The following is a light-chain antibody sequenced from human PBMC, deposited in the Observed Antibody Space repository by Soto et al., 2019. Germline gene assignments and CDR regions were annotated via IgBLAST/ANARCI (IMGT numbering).Light chain of an antibody. CDR1: QSVSTSQ. Sequence: EIVLTQSPGTLSLSPGERATLSCRASQSVSTSQLAWYQQKPGQPPRLVISGASSRATGIPDRMTGSGSGTDFTLTISRLEPEDFAVYYCQQDCSSPPTFGQGTKGEIK. CDR3: QQDCSSPPT. V-gene: IGKV3-20*01. J-gene: IGKJ1*01. CDR2: GAS.